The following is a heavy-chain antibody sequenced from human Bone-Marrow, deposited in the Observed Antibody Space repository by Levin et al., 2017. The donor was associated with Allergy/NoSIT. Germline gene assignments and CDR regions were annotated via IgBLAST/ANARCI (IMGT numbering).Heavy chain of an antibody. D-gene: IGHD3-10*01. J-gene: IGHJ6*02. V-gene: IGHV3-30*18. CDR2: ISYDGSNK. CDR3: AKAEVRADYGMDV. CDR1: GFTFSSYG. Sequence: GGSLRLSCAASGFTFSSYGMHWVRQAPGKGLEWVAVISYDGSNKYYADSVKGRFTISRDNSKNTLYLQMNSLRAEDTAVYYCAKAEVRADYGMDVWGQGTTVTVSS.